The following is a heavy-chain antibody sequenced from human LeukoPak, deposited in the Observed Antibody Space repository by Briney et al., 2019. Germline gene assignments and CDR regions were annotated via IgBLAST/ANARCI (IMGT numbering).Heavy chain of an antibody. V-gene: IGHV1-69*05. CDR3: ARGVVPGRPVFYWYMDV. Sequence: SVKVSCKASGGTFSGYAVSWVRQAPRQGLEWIGGISPIFDRTDYAQRFQGRVTITTDKSTSTAYMELSSLRSEDTAVYYCARGVVPGRPVFYWYMDVWGKGTTVTVSS. D-gene: IGHD6-19*01. CDR2: ISPIFDRT. CDR1: GGTFSGYA. J-gene: IGHJ6*03.